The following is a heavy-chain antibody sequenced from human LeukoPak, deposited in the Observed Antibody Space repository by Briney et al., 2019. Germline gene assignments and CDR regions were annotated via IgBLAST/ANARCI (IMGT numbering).Heavy chain of an antibody. CDR2: ISASGGTT. CDR3: ARARGGDSLFDY. Sequence: GGSLRLSCAASGFTFSSYAMSWVRQAPGKGLEWVSAISASGGTTYYADSVKGRFTISRDNSKNTLYLQMNSLRAEDTAVYYCARARGGDSLFDYWGQGTLVTVSS. V-gene: IGHV3-23*01. CDR1: GFTFSSYA. J-gene: IGHJ4*02. D-gene: IGHD2-21*02.